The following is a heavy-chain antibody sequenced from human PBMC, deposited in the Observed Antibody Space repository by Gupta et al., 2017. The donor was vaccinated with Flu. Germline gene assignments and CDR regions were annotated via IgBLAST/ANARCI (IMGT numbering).Heavy chain of an antibody. V-gene: IGHV4-59*01. CDR2: INDTGSS. Sequence: QVQLQESGPGRVKPSETLALPGTVSGGSISTDYWSWIRRPPGKGLERSADINDTGSSNYHPSRKSRVTISLDTSKNQFSLKLGSVTAADTAVYYCARFGRCGYPNCACFDYWGQGTLVTVSS. J-gene: IGHJ4*02. D-gene: IGHD5-12*01. CDR3: ARFGRCGYPNCACFDY. CDR1: GGSISTDY.